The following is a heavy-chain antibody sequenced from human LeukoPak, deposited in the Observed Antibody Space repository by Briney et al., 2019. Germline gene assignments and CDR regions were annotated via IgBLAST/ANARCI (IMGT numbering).Heavy chain of an antibody. CDR1: GFTFNNYA. V-gene: IGHV3-23*01. J-gene: IGHJ4*02. CDR2: IGASGDGA. D-gene: IGHD1-26*01. CDR3: AKDGGRRDDY. Sequence: GGSLRLSCAAFGFTFNNYAMKWVRQAPGKGLEWVSEIGASGDGAHYVDSVKGRFTISRDNSKNTLYLQMNSLRAEDTAIYYCAKDGGRRDDYWGQGTLVTVSS.